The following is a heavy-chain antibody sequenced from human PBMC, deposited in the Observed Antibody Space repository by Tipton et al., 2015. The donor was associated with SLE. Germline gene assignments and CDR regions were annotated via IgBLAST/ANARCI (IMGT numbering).Heavy chain of an antibody. CDR2: IFYTGTT. CDR3: ARQYSSAHQV. Sequence: TLSLTCNVSGDSITSKSYYWSWIRPSPGKGPEWIGNIFYTGTTYYNPSLKSRVSISVDTSKNQFSLRLNSVTAADTAVYYCARQYSSAHQVWGQGALVTVSS. CDR1: GDSITSKSYY. D-gene: IGHD3-22*01. J-gene: IGHJ4*02. V-gene: IGHV4-39*01.